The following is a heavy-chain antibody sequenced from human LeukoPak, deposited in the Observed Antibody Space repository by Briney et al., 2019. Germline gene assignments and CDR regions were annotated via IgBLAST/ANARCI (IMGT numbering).Heavy chain of an antibody. V-gene: IGHV1-3*01. Sequence: GTSVKVSCKASGYTFTSYAMHWVRQAPGQRLEWMGWINAGNGNTKYSQKFQGRVTITRDTSASTAYMELSSLRSEDTAVYYCARARWLGQTTDAFDIWGQGTMVTVSS. CDR2: INAGNGNT. J-gene: IGHJ3*02. CDR3: ARARWLGQTTDAFDI. CDR1: GYTFTSYA. D-gene: IGHD6-19*01.